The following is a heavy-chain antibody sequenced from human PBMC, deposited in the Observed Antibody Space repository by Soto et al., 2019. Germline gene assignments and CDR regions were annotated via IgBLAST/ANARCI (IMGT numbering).Heavy chain of an antibody. CDR2: ISSSSSYI. V-gene: IGHV3-21*01. CDR1: GFTFSSYS. CDR3: ARRDNPMTTVIPCFDY. J-gene: IGHJ4*02. D-gene: IGHD4-17*01. Sequence: GGSLRLSCAASGFTFSSYSMNWVRQAPGKGLEWVSSISSSSSYIYYADSVKGRFTISRDNAKNSLYLQMNSLRAEDTAVYYCARRDNPMTTVIPCFDYWGQGTLVTVSS.